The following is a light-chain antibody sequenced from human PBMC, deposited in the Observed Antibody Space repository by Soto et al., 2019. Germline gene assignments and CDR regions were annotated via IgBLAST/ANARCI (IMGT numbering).Light chain of an antibody. CDR1: QSVSNY. Sequence: EIVLTQSPATLSLSPGERATLSCWASQSVSNYLDWYQQKPGQAPRLLIYYASNRATGVPARFSGSGSGTDFTLSISSLEPEYFAVYYCQQRSNWPPITFGQGTRLEIK. CDR2: YAS. J-gene: IGKJ5*01. V-gene: IGKV3-11*01. CDR3: QQRSNWPPIT.